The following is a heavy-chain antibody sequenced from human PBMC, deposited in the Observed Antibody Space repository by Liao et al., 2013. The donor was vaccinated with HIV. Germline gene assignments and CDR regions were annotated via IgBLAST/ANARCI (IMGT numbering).Heavy chain of an antibody. CDR3: ARSPCGGDCYHAFDI. V-gene: IGHV4-59*01. CDR2: IHYSGNS. Sequence: QLHASGPGLVRPSETLSLTCAVSGDSISSSYWNWFRQSPGKGLQWIGYIHYSGNSDYNPSLKSRVTISVDTSKNQFSLKLSSVTAADTAVYYCARSPCGGDCYHAFDIWGQGTMVTVSS. J-gene: IGHJ3*02. D-gene: IGHD2-21*01. CDR1: GDSISSSY.